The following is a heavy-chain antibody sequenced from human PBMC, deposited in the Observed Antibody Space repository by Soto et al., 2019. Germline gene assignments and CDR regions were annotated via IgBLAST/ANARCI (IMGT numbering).Heavy chain of an antibody. V-gene: IGHV4-30-4*02. CDR3: ARVSSAGHCSGGSCSDFDY. Sequence: SDTLSPTCTFSGDSISSGDYYRSWTRQPPGKCLGWMGYIYYSGSTDYNPSLKCRVTISLDTSQNEFSLKLSSVTAEDTAVYYCARVSSAGHCSGGSCSDFDYWGQGTLVTVS. CDR1: GDSISSGDYY. D-gene: IGHD2-15*01. CDR2: IYYSGST. J-gene: IGHJ4*02.